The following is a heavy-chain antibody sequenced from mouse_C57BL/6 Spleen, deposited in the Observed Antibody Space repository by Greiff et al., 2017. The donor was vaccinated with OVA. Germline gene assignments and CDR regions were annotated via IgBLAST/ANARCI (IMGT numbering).Heavy chain of an antibody. J-gene: IGHJ2*01. V-gene: IGHV1-54*01. Sequence: QVHVKQSGAELVRPGTSVKVSCKASGYAFTNYLIEWVKQRPGQGLEWIGVINPGSGDTNYNEKFKGKATLTADKSSSTAYMQLSSLTSEDSAVYLCASSHYGVYEYWGQGTTLTVAS. CDR1: GYAFTNYL. CDR3: ASSHYGVYEY. CDR2: INPGSGDT. D-gene: IGHD1-1*01.